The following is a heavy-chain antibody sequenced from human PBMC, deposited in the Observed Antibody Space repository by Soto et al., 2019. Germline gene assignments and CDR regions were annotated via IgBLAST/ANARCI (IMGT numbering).Heavy chain of an antibody. Sequence: SETLSLTSAVYGGSFSGYYWSLIRQPPGKGLEWIGEINHSGSTNYNPSLKSRVTISVDTSKNQFSLKLSSVTAADTAVYYCARHGGFWSGYYTPYYYYYGMDVWGQGTTVTVSS. V-gene: IGHV4-34*01. CDR3: ARHGGFWSGYYTPYYYYYGMDV. CDR2: INHSGST. CDR1: GGSFSGYY. D-gene: IGHD3-3*01. J-gene: IGHJ6*02.